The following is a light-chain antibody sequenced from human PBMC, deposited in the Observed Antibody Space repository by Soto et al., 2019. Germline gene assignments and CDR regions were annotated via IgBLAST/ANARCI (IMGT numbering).Light chain of an antibody. CDR2: EVN. Sequence: QSVLTQPPSASGSRGQSVTISCTGSSSDVGGYNYVSWYQQQPGKAPKLIIYEVNKRPSGVPDRFAGSKSGNTASLTVSGLQAEDEADYHCCSFAGSGTFPYVFGTGTKVTVL. J-gene: IGLJ1*01. V-gene: IGLV2-8*01. CDR3: CSFAGSGTFPYV. CDR1: SSDVGGYNY.